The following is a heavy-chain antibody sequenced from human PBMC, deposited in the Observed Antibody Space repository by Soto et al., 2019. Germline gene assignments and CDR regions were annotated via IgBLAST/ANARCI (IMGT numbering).Heavy chain of an antibody. J-gene: IGHJ4*02. V-gene: IGHV3-33*01. CDR2: IWYDGSNK. Sequence: GGSLRLSCAASGFTFSSYGMHWVRQAPGKGLEWVAVIWYDGSNKYYADSVKGRFTISRDNSKNTLYLQMNSLRAEDTAVYYCARDDKVPYYDSSGYFDYWGQGTLVTVSS. D-gene: IGHD3-22*01. CDR3: ARDDKVPYYDSSGYFDY. CDR1: GFTFSSYG.